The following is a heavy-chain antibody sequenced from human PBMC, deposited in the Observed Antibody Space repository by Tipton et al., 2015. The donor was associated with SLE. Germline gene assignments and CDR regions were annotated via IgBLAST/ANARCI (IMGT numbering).Heavy chain of an antibody. D-gene: IGHD5-24*01. J-gene: IGHJ4*02. CDR3: TRASLRGLQFFDD. CDR1: GFTFRSDD. CDR2: IGPSGDT. V-gene: IGHV3-13*01. Sequence: GSLRLSCATSGFTFRSDDMHWVRQNPNKGLEWVSGIGPSGDTYYSESVKGRFTISRDNGKNSLYLQMNTLTVGDTAIYFCTRASLRGLQFFDDWGQGTLVTVSS.